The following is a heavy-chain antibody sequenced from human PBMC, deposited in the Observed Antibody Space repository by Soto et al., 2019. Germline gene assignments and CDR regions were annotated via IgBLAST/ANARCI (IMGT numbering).Heavy chain of an antibody. CDR3: ARVGEMPYYYDGLDV. CDR2: IIPIFGTA. D-gene: IGHD3-16*01. Sequence: SVKVSCKASGGTFSSYAISWVRHAPGQGLEWMGGIIPIFGTANYAQKFQGRVTITADESTSTAYMELSSLRSEDTAVYYCARVGEMPYYYDGLDVWGQGTTVTVSS. V-gene: IGHV1-69*13. J-gene: IGHJ6*02. CDR1: GGTFSSYA.